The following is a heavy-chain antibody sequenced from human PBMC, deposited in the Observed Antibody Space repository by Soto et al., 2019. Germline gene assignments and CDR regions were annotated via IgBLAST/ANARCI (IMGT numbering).Heavy chain of an antibody. CDR1: GFTFSEYS. D-gene: IGHD3-9*01. CDR2: ISSDGDIT. V-gene: IGHV3-64D*06. J-gene: IGHJ5*02. Sequence: GGSLRLSCSASGFTFSEYSMHWVRQAPGKGLQYVSTISSDGDITYYADSVKGRFTISRDNSKNTLYLQMNSLRPEDTAVYYCVKVSTFYDILAGYYSTNFFDPWGQGTLVTVSS. CDR3: VKVSTFYDILAGYYSTNFFDP.